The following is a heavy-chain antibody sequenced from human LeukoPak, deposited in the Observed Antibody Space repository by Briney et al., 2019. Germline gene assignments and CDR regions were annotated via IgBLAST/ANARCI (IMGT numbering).Heavy chain of an antibody. D-gene: IGHD3-22*01. CDR1: GFTFSSYS. Sequence: GGSLRLSCAASGFTFSSYSMNWVRQAPGKGLEWVSSISSSSSYIYYADSVKGRFTISRDNAKNSLYLQMNSLRAEDTAVYYCARDGYYDSIGDNWFDPWGQGTLVTVSS. V-gene: IGHV3-21*01. CDR2: ISSSSSYI. CDR3: ARDGYYDSIGDNWFDP. J-gene: IGHJ5*02.